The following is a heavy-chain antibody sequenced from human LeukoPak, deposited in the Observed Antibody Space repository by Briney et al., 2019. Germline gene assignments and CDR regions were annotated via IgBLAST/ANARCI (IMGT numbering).Heavy chain of an antibody. CDR3: CATGGIAAAGTNV. CDR1: SGSMISSRFY. D-gene: IGHD6-13*01. CDR2: IYYSGST. V-gene: IGHV4-39*01. J-gene: IGHJ4*02. Sequence: SETLSLTCRVSSGSMISSRFYWGWIRQSPGKGLEWIGSIYYSGSTYYNPSLKSRVTISVDTSKNQFSLKLSSVTAADTAVYYCCATGGIAAAGTNVWGQGTLVTVSS.